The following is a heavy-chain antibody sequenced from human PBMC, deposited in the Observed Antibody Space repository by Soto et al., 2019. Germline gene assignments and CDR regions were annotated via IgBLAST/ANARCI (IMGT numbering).Heavy chain of an antibody. J-gene: IGHJ4*02. V-gene: IGHV3-9*01. CDR2: ISWNSGSI. Sequence: EVQLVESGGGLVQPGRSLRLSCAASGFTFDDYAMHWVRQAPGKGLEWVSGISWNSGSIGYADSVKGRFTISRDNAKNSLYLQMNSLGAEDTALYYCAKGTEIAVAVPFDYWGQGTLVTVSS. CDR1: GFTFDDYA. CDR3: AKGTEIAVAVPFDY. D-gene: IGHD6-19*01.